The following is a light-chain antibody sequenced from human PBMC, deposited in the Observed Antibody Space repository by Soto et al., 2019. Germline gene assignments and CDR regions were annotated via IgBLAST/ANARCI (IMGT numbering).Light chain of an antibody. CDR1: QSFSSSS. V-gene: IGKV3-20*01. CDR3: QQYGSSPFT. J-gene: IGKJ3*01. Sequence: EIVLTQSPGTLSLSPGERATLSCRASQSFSSSSLAWYQQKPGQAPRLLIYGASSRATGIPDRFSGSGSGTDVTLTISRLEPEDFAVYYCQQYGSSPFTFGPVTKVDIK. CDR2: GAS.